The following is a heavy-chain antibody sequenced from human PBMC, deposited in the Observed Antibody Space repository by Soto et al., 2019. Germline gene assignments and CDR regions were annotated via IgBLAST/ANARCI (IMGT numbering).Heavy chain of an antibody. V-gene: IGHV1-69*08. CDR2: IIPILGIP. D-gene: IGHD2-15*01. Sequence: QVQLVQSGAEVKKPGSSVKVSCKASGGTFSSYTISWVRQAPGQGLEWMGRIIPILGIPTSAQKFQGRVTLTADKTTTTAYMELSSLGSVDTAVYYCARDSGYCSGGSCRLEGPIDYWGQGTLVTVSS. CDR1: GGTFSSYT. J-gene: IGHJ4*02. CDR3: ARDSGYCSGGSCRLEGPIDY.